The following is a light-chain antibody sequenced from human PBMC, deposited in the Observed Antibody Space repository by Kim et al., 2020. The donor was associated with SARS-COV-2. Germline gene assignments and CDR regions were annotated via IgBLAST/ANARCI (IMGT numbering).Light chain of an antibody. CDR3: MQGTHWPPT. CDR2: KVS. Sequence: DVVMTQSPLSLPVTLGQPASISCRSSQSLVYSDGNTYLNWFQQRPGQSPRRLIYKVSNRDSGVPDRFSGGGSGTDFTLKISRVEAEDVGVYYCMQGTHWPPTFGGGTKVDIK. V-gene: IGKV2-30*01. CDR1: QSLVYSDGNTY. J-gene: IGKJ4*01.